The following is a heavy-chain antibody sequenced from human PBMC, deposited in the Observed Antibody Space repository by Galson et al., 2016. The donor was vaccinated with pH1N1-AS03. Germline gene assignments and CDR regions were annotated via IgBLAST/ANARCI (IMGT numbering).Heavy chain of an antibody. V-gene: IGHV4-59*08. Sequence: SETLSLTCTVSGGSVNGYYWTWIRQPPGKGLEWIGQIFYIGDTLYTPSLRGRVTMSVDTSKNQLSLRLSSVTAADPAVYYCGRHLRSSYSMDVWGQGTTVTVSS. CDR3: GRHLRSSYSMDV. D-gene: IGHD2-15*01. J-gene: IGHJ6*02. CDR1: GGSVNGYY. CDR2: IFYIGDT.